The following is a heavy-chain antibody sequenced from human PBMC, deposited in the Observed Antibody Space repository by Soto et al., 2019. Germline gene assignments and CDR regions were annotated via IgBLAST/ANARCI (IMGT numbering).Heavy chain of an antibody. V-gene: IGHV1-18*04. D-gene: IGHD5-12*01. J-gene: IGHJ6*02. CDR2: ISAYNGNT. CDR1: GYTFTSYC. Sequence: RASVKVSCKASGYTFTSYCISWVRQAPGQGLEWMGWISAYNGNTNYAQKLQGRVTMTTDTSTSTAYMELRSLRSDDTAVYYCAREGRDGYDNARYYGMDVWGQGTTVTVSS. CDR3: AREGRDGYDNARYYGMDV.